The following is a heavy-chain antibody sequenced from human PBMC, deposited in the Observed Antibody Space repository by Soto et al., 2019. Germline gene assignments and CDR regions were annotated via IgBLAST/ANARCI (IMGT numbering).Heavy chain of an antibody. D-gene: IGHD3-10*01. Sequence: QVQLVESGGGVVQPGRSLRLSCAASGFTFSSYGMHWVRQAPGKGLEWVAVISYDGSNKYYADSVKGRFTSSRDNSKNTLYLQMNSLRGGDTAVYYCAKQGMVRGVITYFDYWGQGTLVTVSS. J-gene: IGHJ4*02. CDR3: AKQGMVRGVITYFDY. CDR2: ISYDGSNK. V-gene: IGHV3-30*18. CDR1: GFTFSSYG.